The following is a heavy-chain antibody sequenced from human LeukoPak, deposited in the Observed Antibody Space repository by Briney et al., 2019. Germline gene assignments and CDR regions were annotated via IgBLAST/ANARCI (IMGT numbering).Heavy chain of an antibody. CDR2: IYYSGST. Sequence: PSETLSLTCTVSGGSISSSSYYWGWIRQPPGKGLEWIGSIYYSGSTYYNPSLKSRVTISVDTSKNQFSLKLSSVTAADTAVYYCARHETTGESNWFDPWGQGTLVTVSS. D-gene: IGHD4-17*01. CDR1: GGSISSSSYY. CDR3: ARHETTGESNWFDP. J-gene: IGHJ5*02. V-gene: IGHV4-39*01.